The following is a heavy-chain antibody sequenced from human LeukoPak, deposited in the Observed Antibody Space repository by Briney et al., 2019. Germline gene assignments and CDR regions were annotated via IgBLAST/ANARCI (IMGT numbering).Heavy chain of an antibody. CDR3: ARSRWLDAFDY. CDR2: INSDGSTT. J-gene: IGHJ4*02. CDR1: GFTFSSYW. D-gene: IGHD6-19*01. Sequence: AGSVRLSCAASGFTFSSYWMHWIRQAPGKGLVWVSRINSDGSTTNYADSVKGRFTISRDNAKNTLYLQMNSLRADDTAVYYCARSRWLDAFDYWGQGTLVTVSS. V-gene: IGHV3-74*01.